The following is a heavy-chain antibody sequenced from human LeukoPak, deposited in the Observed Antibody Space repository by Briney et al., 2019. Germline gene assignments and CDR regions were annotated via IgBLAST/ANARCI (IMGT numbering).Heavy chain of an antibody. CDR1: GYTFTGYY. CDR3: TRDYGIWGYFPD. D-gene: IGHD3-16*01. V-gene: IGHV1-2*02. J-gene: IGHJ4*02. CDR2: INPNSGGT. Sequence: GASVKVSCKASGYTFTGYYMHWVRQAPGQGLEWMGWINPNSGGTNYAQKFQGRVTMTRDTSISTAYMELSRLRSDDTAVYYCTRDYGIWGYFPDWGQGTLVTVSS.